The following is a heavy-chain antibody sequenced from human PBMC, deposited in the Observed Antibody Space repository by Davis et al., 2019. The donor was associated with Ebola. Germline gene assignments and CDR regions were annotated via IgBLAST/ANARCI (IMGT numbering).Heavy chain of an antibody. CDR3: ARDMNTAMVIYDYGMDV. Sequence: GESLKISCAASGFIFSSYVMSWVRQAPGKGLEWVSTLGTSADTYYAVSVMGRFTISRDNAKNSLYLEMNSLRAEDTAVYYCARDMNTAMVIYDYGMDVWGKGTTVTVSS. CDR1: GFIFSSYV. CDR2: LGTSADT. D-gene: IGHD5-18*01. J-gene: IGHJ6*04. V-gene: IGHV3-21*01.